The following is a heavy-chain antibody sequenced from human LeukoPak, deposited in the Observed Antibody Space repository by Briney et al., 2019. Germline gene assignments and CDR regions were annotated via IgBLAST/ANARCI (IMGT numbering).Heavy chain of an antibody. Sequence: PSETLSLTCTVSGYSISSGYYWGWIRQPPGKGLEWIGYIYYSGSTHYNPSLKSRVTISVDTSKNQFSLKLSSVTAADTAVYYCARDLWFGEGSAFDIWGQGTMVTVSS. CDR1: GYSISSGYY. V-gene: IGHV4-38-2*02. J-gene: IGHJ3*02. CDR2: IYYSGST. D-gene: IGHD3-10*01. CDR3: ARDLWFGEGSAFDI.